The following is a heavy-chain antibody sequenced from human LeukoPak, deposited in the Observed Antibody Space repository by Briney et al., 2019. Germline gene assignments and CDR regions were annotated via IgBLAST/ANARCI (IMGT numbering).Heavy chain of an antibody. V-gene: IGHV3-66*02. CDR3: ARGDYYYYMDV. J-gene: IGHJ6*03. CDR1: GFTFSTYN. CDR2: IYSGGST. Sequence: GGSLRLSCAAYGFTFSTYNMNWVRQAPGKGLEWVSVIYSGGSTYYADSVKGRFTISRDNSKNTLYLQMNSLRAEDTAVYYCARGDYYYYMDVWGKGTTVTVSS.